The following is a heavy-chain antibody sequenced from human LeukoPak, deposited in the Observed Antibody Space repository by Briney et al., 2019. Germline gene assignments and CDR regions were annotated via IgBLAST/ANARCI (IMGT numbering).Heavy chain of an antibody. CDR1: GFTFSSYG. CDR3: AREALMVRGVILYYFDY. Sequence: PGRSLRLSCAASGFTFSSYGMHWVRQAPGKGLEWVAVIWYDGSNKYYADSVKGRFTISRDNSKNTLYLQMNSLRAEDTAVYYCAREALMVRGVILYYFDYWGQGTLVTVPS. V-gene: IGHV3-33*01. CDR2: IWYDGSNK. D-gene: IGHD3-10*01. J-gene: IGHJ4*02.